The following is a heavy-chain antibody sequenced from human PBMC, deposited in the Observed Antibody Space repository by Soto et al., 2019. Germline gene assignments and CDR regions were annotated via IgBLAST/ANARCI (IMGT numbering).Heavy chain of an antibody. V-gene: IGHV3-49*03. D-gene: IGHD5-12*01. J-gene: IGHJ4*02. Sequence: PGGSLRLSCTASGFTFADYTLSWFRQAPGKGLEWLGFIRNKAYGGTTEYAASVKGRFTISRDDSKSIAYLLMNSLKTEDTAMYYCTIYVRCSGYPPPVYSVQTTLASVS. CDR1: GFTFADYT. CDR2: IRNKAYGGTT. CDR3: TIYVRCSGYPPPVY.